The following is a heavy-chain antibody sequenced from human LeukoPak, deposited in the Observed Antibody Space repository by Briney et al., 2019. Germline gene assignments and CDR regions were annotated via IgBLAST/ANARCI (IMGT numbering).Heavy chain of an antibody. J-gene: IGHJ4*02. CDR3: ARGGGYSSGWQ. CDR1: GGSFSGYY. D-gene: IGHD6-19*01. V-gene: IGHV4-34*01. Sequence: SETLSLTCAVYGGSFSGYYWSWIRQPPGKGLEWIGEINHSGSTNYNPSLKSRVTISVDTSKNQFSLKLSSVIAADTAVYYCARGGGYSSGWQWGQGTLVTVSS. CDR2: INHSGST.